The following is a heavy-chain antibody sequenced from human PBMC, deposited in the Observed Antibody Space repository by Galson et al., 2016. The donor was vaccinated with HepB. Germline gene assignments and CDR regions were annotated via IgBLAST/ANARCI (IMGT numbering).Heavy chain of an antibody. J-gene: IGHJ6*02. CDR3: ARGRYYGMDV. CDR2: INPSAGST. CDR1: GYTLTNYN. Sequence: SVKVSCKASGYTLTNYNMHWVRQAPGQGLEWMGIINPSAGSTSYAQKFQGRVTMTRDTSTSTVYMELSSLRTEDTAVYYCARGRYYGMDVWGQGATATVSS. V-gene: IGHV1-46*03.